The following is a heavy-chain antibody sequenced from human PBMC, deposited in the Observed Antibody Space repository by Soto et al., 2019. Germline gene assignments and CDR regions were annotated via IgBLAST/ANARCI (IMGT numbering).Heavy chain of an antibody. D-gene: IGHD3-10*01. CDR2: IYYSGST. J-gene: IGHJ1*01. CDR3: ATVWFGESQH. V-gene: IGHV4-39*01. Sequence: QLQLQESGPGLVKPSETLSLTCTVSGGPISSSYYWGWIRQPPGKGLEWIGSIYYSGSTYYNPSLKSRVTISVDTSKNQFSLKLSSVTAADTAVYYCATVWFGESQHWGQGTLVTVSS. CDR1: GGPISSSYY.